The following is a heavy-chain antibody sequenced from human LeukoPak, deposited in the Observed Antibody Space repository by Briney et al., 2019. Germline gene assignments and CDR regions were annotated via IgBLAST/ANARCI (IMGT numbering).Heavy chain of an antibody. Sequence: GGSLRLSCAASGFTFSDYYMSWIRQAPGKGLGWVSYISSSSSYTNYADSVKGRFTISRDNAKNSLYLQMNSLRAEDTAVYYCARTNYDILTGPFYGMDVWGKGTTVTVSS. CDR2: ISSSSSYT. CDR3: ARTNYDILTGPFYGMDV. J-gene: IGHJ6*04. CDR1: GFTFSDYY. D-gene: IGHD3-9*01. V-gene: IGHV3-11*06.